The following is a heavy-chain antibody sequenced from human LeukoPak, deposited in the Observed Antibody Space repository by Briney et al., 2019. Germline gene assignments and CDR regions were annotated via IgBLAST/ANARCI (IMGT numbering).Heavy chain of an antibody. Sequence: GGSLRLSCAASGFTFSSYSMNWVRQAPGKGLEWVSSISSSSSYIYYADSVKGRFTISRDNAKNSLYLQMNSLRAEDTAVYYCARDSTPRYYYDSSGYYFLPYYYYGMDVWGQGTTVTVSS. CDR2: ISSSSSYI. CDR1: GFTFSSYS. D-gene: IGHD3-22*01. V-gene: IGHV3-21*01. CDR3: ARDSTPRYYYDSSGYYFLPYYYYGMDV. J-gene: IGHJ6*02.